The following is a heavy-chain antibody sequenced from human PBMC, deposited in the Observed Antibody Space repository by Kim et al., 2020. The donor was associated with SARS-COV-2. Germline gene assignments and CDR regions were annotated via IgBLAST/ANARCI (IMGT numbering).Heavy chain of an antibody. CDR3: ARALSYDSSGYPEPGFDY. CDR1: GFTFSSYS. V-gene: IGHV3-21*01. CDR2: ISSSSSYI. D-gene: IGHD3-22*01. Sequence: GGSLRLSCAASGFTFSSYSMNWVRQAPGKGLEWVSSISSSSSYIYYADSVKGRFTISRDNAKNSLYLQMNSLRAEDTAVYYCARALSYDSSGYPEPGFDYWGQGTLVTVSS. J-gene: IGHJ4*02.